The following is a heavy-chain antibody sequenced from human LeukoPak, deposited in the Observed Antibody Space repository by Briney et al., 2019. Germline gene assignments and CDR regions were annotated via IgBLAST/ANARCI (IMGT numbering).Heavy chain of an antibody. D-gene: IGHD2-2*02. V-gene: IGHV1-69*06. CDR3: AYSASAAINNFFDP. Sequence: SVKVSCKTSGGTFSTAAISWFRQAPGQGLEWMARIIPMFTTPDYAYKFLDRVTITADKSTSTAYMELTTLTSDDTAVYFCAYSASAAINNFFDPWGQGTLVTVSS. CDR2: IIPMFTTP. CDR1: GGTFSTAA. J-gene: IGHJ5*02.